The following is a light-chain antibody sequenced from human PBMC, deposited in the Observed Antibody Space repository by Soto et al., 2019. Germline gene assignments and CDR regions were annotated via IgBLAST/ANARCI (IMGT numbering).Light chain of an antibody. CDR1: HTVGTY. CDR2: GSS. CDR3: QQRTNWPSLFT. J-gene: IGKJ3*01. V-gene: IGKV3-11*01. Sequence: EIVLTQSPATLSLSPGERATLSCRSSHTVGTYLAWYQQKPGQAPRLLIYGSSNRATGIPARFSGSGSGTDFFLTISSLEPEDFAVYYCQQRTNWPSLFTFGPGTKVDIQ.